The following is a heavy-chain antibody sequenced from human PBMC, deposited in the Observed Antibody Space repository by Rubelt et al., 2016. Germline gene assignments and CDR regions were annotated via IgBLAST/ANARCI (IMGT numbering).Heavy chain of an antibody. Sequence: QLQLQESGPGLVKPAETLSLTCTVSGGSISSSSYYWGWLRQPPGKGLEWIGSIYYSGSTYYNPSLKSRVTISVDTSKNQFSLKLSSVTAADTAVYYCARQSRIPAAMGFDYWGQGTLVTVSS. V-gene: IGHV4-39*01. CDR1: GGSISSSSYY. J-gene: IGHJ4*02. D-gene: IGHD2-2*01. CDR2: IYYSGST. CDR3: ARQSRIPAAMGFDY.